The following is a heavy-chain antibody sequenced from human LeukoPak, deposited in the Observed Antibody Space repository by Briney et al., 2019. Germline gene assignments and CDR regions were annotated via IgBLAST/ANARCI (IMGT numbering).Heavy chain of an antibody. D-gene: IGHD4-17*01. J-gene: IGHJ3*02. CDR1: GFTFSSYG. V-gene: IGHV3-30*18. Sequence: PGGSLRLSCAASGFTFSSYGMHWVRQAPGKGLEWVAVISYDGSNKYYADSVKGRFTISRDNSKNTLYLQMNSLRAEDTAVYYCAKDVDVTTVTTSNAFDIWGQGTMVTVSS. CDR3: AKDVDVTTVTTSNAFDI. CDR2: ISYDGSNK.